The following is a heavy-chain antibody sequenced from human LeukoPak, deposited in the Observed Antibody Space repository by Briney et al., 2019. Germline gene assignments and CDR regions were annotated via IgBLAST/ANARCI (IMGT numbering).Heavy chain of an antibody. Sequence: ASVKVSCKASGYTFTGYYIHWVRQAPGQGLEWMGWIHPNNSGTNYAQKFQGRVTMTRDTSISTAYMELSRLGSDDTAVYYCARAATIFGVVINFYYWGQGTLVTVSS. CDR2: IHPNNSGT. CDR3: ARAATIFGVVINFYY. J-gene: IGHJ4*02. D-gene: IGHD3-3*01. CDR1: GYTFTGYY. V-gene: IGHV1-2*02.